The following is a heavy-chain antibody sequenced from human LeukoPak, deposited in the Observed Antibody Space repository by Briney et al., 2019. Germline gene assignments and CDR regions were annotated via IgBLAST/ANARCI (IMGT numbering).Heavy chain of an antibody. CDR2: IIPIFGTA. D-gene: IGHD6-13*01. J-gene: IGHJ6*03. CDR1: GGTFSSYA. Sequence: SVKVSCKASGGTFSSYAISWVRQAPGQGLEWIGRIIPIFGTANYAQKFQGRVTITTDESTSTAYMELSSLRSEDTAVYYCARETQQHYYYYYMDVWGKGTTVTVSS. V-gene: IGHV1-69*05. CDR3: ARETQQHYYYYYMDV.